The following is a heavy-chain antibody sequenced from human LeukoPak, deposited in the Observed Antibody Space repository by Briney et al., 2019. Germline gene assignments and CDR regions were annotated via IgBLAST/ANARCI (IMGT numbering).Heavy chain of an antibody. D-gene: IGHD3-16*01. Sequence: GGSLGLSCAASGFTVSSNHMSWVRQAPGKGLEWVSLIYSGGSTYYADSVKGRFTVSRDNSKNTLYLQMNSLRVEDTAVYYCARDGGGGTYANYWGQGTLVTVSS. CDR3: ARDGGGGTYANY. CDR2: IYSGGST. V-gene: IGHV3-53*01. CDR1: GFTVSSNH. J-gene: IGHJ4*02.